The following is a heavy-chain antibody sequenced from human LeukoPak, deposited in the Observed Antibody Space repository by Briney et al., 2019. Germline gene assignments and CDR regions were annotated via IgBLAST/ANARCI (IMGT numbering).Heavy chain of an antibody. D-gene: IGHD6-13*01. CDR2: IYYSGNT. CDR3: ARDHRYSSSWSNYFDY. Sequence: SETLSLTCTVSGGSISSYYWSWIRQPPGKGLEWIGYIYYSGNTNYNPSLKSRVTISVDTSKNQFSLKLSSVTAADTAVYYCARDHRYSSSWSNYFDYWGQGTLVTVSS. CDR1: GGSISSYY. J-gene: IGHJ4*02. V-gene: IGHV4-59*01.